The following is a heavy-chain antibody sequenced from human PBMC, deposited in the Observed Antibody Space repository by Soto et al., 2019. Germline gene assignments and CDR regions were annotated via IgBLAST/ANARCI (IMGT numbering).Heavy chain of an antibody. J-gene: IGHJ6*02. CDR1: GGTFSSYA. CDR3: AREGVLGVVVPAAMRDYYYYGMDV. V-gene: IGHV1-69*13. CDR2: IIPIFGTA. D-gene: IGHD2-2*01. Sequence: EASVKVSCKASGGTFSSYAISWVRQAPGQGLEWMGGIIPIFGTANYAQKFQGRVTITADESTSTAYMELSSLRSEDTAVYYCAREGVLGVVVPAAMRDYYYYGMDVWGQGTTVTVSS.